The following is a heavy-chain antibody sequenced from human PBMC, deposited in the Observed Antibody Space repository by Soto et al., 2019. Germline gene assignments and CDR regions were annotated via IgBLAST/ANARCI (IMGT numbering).Heavy chain of an antibody. V-gene: IGHV3-33*01. CDR2: IWYDGSNK. Sequence: GWSLRLSCVSSVFSFNNFGMHWVRQAPGKGLEWVAVIWYDGSNKYYADSVKGRFTISRDNSKNTLYLQMSSLRAEDTAVYFCARDPSHGSGSYLDYWGQGALVTVSS. CDR3: ARDPSHGSGSYLDY. D-gene: IGHD3-10*01. CDR1: VFSFNNFG. J-gene: IGHJ4*02.